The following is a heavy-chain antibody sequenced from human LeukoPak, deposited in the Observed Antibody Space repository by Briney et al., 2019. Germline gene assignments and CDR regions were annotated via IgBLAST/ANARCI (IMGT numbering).Heavy chain of an antibody. V-gene: IGHV4-30-2*01. CDR2: IYHSGST. CDR3: ARAKNWFDP. CDR1: GGSISSGGYS. J-gene: IGHJ5*02. Sequence: SETLSLTCAVSGGSISSGGYSWSWIRQPPGKGLEWFGYIYHSGSTYYNPSLKSRVTISVDRSKNQFSLKLSSVTAADTAVYYCARAKNWFDPWGQGTLVTVSS.